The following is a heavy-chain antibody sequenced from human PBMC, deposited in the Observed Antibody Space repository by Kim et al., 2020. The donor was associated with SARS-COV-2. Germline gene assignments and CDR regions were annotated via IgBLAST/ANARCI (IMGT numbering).Heavy chain of an antibody. CDR2: INPDGTST. J-gene: IGHJ4*02. CDR3: ARDHSPISYGFLGAR. Sequence: GGSLRLSCAASGFTFSTYWMHWVRQAPGKGLVWVSRINPDGTSTNYADSVKGRFSVSRDNAKNTLYLQMNSLRAEDTAGYYCARDHSPISYGFLGARWGQGNLVHVPS. CDR1: GFTFSTYW. D-gene: IGHD5-18*01. V-gene: IGHV3-74*01.